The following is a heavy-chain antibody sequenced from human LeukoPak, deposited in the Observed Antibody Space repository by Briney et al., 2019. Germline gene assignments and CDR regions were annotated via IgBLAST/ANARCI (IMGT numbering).Heavy chain of an antibody. V-gene: IGHV1-69*04. Sequence: SVKVSCKASGDTFIPYTFSWVRQAPGQGLEWIGRIIPSLDVANYAQKFQGRVTLSVDRDTATTYMEVTSLRSEDTSIYYCARDHCTPGTCLGGHWGQGTLVTVSS. D-gene: IGHD2-15*01. CDR1: GDTFIPYT. CDR3: ARDHCTPGTCLGGH. J-gene: IGHJ4*02. CDR2: IIPSLDVA.